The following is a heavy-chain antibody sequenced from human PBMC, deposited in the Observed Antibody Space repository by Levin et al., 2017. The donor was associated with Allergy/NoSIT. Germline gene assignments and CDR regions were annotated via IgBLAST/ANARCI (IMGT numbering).Heavy chain of an antibody. Sequence: SETLSLTCSVSGGSITNYYWSWIRQSPGKGLEWIGYIYHGGSTNYNPSLKSRLTISLDTSKNQFSLRLTSVTPADTAVYYCTRDDRDGYDFWGQGVLVTVAS. V-gene: IGHV4-59*01. CDR3: TRDDRDGYDF. CDR1: GGSITNYY. J-gene: IGHJ4*02. D-gene: IGHD5-24*01. CDR2: IYHGGST.